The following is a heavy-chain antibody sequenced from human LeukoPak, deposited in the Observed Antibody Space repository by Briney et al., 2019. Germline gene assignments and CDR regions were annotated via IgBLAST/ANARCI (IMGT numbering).Heavy chain of an antibody. V-gene: IGHV3-23*01. CDR3: AKIEAVAGNYYYGMDV. CDR1: GFTFSSYA. J-gene: IGHJ6*02. Sequence: GGSLRLSCAASGFTFSSYAMSWVRQAPGKGLEWVSAISGSGGSTYYADSVKGRFTISRDNSKNTLYLQMNSLRAEDTAVYYCAKIEAVAGNYYYGMDVWGQGTTVTVSS. CDR2: ISGSGGST. D-gene: IGHD6-19*01.